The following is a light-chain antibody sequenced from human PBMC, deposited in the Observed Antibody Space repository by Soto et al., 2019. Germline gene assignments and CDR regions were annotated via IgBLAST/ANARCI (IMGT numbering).Light chain of an antibody. CDR2: GAS. V-gene: IGKV3-20*01. Sequence: EIVLTQSPGTLSLSPGERATLSCRASQSVSSNYLAWYQQKPGQAPRLLIYGASSRATGIPDRFSGGGSGTDFTLTIGRRDPEDFAVYYCQQYGSSPPITFGQGTRLEIK. CDR3: QQYGSSPPIT. CDR1: QSVSSNY. J-gene: IGKJ5*01.